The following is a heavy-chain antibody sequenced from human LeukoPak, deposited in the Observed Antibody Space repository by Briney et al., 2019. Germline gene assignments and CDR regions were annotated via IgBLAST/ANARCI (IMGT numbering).Heavy chain of an antibody. D-gene: IGHD4-23*01. V-gene: IGHV3-23*01. CDR3: AKERKLLPFYG. CDR1: GITFSSYA. CDR2: IGGSGGST. Sequence: GGSLRLSCAVSGITFSSYAMRWVRQAPGKGLDWVSVIGGSGGSTYYADSVKGRFTISRDDSKNTLYLQMNSLRAEDTAVYYCAKERKLLPFYGWGQGTMVTVSS. J-gene: IGHJ4*02.